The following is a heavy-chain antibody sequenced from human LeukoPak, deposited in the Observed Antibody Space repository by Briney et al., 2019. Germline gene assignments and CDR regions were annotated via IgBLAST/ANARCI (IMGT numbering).Heavy chain of an antibody. V-gene: IGHV3-53*01. CDR1: GFTVSSNY. J-gene: IGHJ4*02. D-gene: IGHD3-22*01. Sequence: GGSLRLSCAASGFTVSSNYMSWVRQAPGKGLEWVSVIYSGGSTYYADSVKGRFTISRDNSKNTLYLQMNSLGAEDTAVYYCARDPSPYYYDSSGYSDWGQGTLVTVSS. CDR2: IYSGGST. CDR3: ARDPSPYYYDSSGYSD.